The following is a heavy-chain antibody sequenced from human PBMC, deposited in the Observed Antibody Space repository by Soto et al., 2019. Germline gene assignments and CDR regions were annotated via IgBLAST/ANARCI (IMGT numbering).Heavy chain of an antibody. Sequence: SETLSLTCAVSGGSISSGGYSWSWIRQPPGKGLEWIGYIYHSGSTYYDPSLKSRVTISVDRSKNQFSLKLSSVTAADTAVYYCAGGLGELQYYFDYWGQGTLVTVSS. CDR1: GGSISSGGYS. V-gene: IGHV4-30-2*01. D-gene: IGHD3-10*01. CDR2: IYHSGST. CDR3: AGGLGELQYYFDY. J-gene: IGHJ4*02.